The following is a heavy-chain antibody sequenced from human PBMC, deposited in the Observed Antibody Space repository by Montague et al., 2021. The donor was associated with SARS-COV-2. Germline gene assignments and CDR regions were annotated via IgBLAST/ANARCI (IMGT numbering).Heavy chain of an antibody. CDR3: ARGSGWMGNAFDI. Sequence: SETLSLTCTVSGGSISSYYWSWIRQPPGKGLEWIGYIYYSWSTNYNPSLKSRVTMSVDTSTNQFSLKLSSVTAADTAVYYCARGSGWMGNAFDIWGQGTMVTVSS. V-gene: IGHV4-59*01. CDR2: IYYSWST. J-gene: IGHJ3*02. CDR1: GGSISSYY. D-gene: IGHD6-19*01.